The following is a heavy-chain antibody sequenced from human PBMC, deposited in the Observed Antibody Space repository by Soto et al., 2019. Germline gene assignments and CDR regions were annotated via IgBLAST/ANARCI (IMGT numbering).Heavy chain of an antibody. Sequence: GGSLRLSCAASGFTFSSYSMNWVRQAPGKGLEWVSSISSSSSYIYYADSVKGRFTISRDNAKNSLYLQMNSLRAEDTAVYYCARGRSYYYDSSGSYFDYWGQGTLVTVSS. J-gene: IGHJ4*02. CDR2: ISSSSSYI. CDR3: ARGRSYYYDSSGSYFDY. D-gene: IGHD3-22*01. CDR1: GFTFSSYS. V-gene: IGHV3-21*01.